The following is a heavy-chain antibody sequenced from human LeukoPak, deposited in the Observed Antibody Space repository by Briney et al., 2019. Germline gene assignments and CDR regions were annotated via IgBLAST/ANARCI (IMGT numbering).Heavy chain of an antibody. J-gene: IGHJ4*02. Sequence: GGSLRLSCAASGFTLSSYSMNWVRQAPGKGLEWVSVIYSGGSTYYADSVKGRFTISRHNSKNTLYLQMNSLRAEDTAVYYCARGQWLVLDYWGQGTLVTVSS. V-gene: IGHV3-53*04. D-gene: IGHD6-19*01. CDR1: GFTLSSYS. CDR3: ARGQWLVLDY. CDR2: IYSGGST.